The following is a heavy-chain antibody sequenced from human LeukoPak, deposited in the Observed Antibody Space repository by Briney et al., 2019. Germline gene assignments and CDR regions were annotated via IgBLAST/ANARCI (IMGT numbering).Heavy chain of an antibody. D-gene: IGHD6-13*01. Sequence: SETLSLTRTVSGGSISSYYWSWIRQPPGKGLEWIGYIYYSGSTNYNPSLKSRVTISVDTSKNQFSLKLSSVTAADTAVYYCARDVVAAAGTWDYWGQGTLVTVSS. CDR3: ARDVVAAAGTWDY. V-gene: IGHV4-59*12. J-gene: IGHJ4*02. CDR2: IYYSGST. CDR1: GGSISSYY.